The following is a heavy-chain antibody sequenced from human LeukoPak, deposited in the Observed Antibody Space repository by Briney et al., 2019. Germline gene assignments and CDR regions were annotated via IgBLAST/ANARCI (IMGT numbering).Heavy chain of an antibody. CDR1: GGSISSYY. CDR3: ARTLRGAARLGGYYMDV. CDR2: IYTSGST. J-gene: IGHJ6*03. V-gene: IGHV4-4*07. D-gene: IGHD6-6*01. Sequence: SETLSLTCTVSGGSISSYYWSWIRQSAGKGLEWIGRIYTSGSTNYNPSLKSRVTMSVDTSKNQFSLKLSSVTAADTAVYYCARTLRGAARLGGYYMDVWGKGTTVTVSS.